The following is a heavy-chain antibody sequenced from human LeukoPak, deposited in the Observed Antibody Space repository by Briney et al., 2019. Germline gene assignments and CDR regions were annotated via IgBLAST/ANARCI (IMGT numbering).Heavy chain of an antibody. Sequence: GGSLRLSCAASGFTFSSYAMSWVRQAPGKGLEWVSAISGSGGSTYYADSVKGRFTISRDNSKNTLYLQTNSLRAEDTAVYYCAKASLGVISFGDYWGQGTLVTVSS. CDR3: AKASLGVISFGDY. J-gene: IGHJ4*02. V-gene: IGHV3-23*01. D-gene: IGHD3-3*01. CDR2: ISGSGGST. CDR1: GFTFSSYA.